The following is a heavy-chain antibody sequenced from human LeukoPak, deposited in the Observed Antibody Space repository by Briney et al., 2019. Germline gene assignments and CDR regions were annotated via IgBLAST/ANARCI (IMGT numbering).Heavy chain of an antibody. CDR2: IKSKTDGGTT. CDR3: TAKGYYYDSSGYYYLDY. V-gene: IGHV3-15*01. D-gene: IGHD3-22*01. CDR1: GFTFSNAW. Sequence: PGGSLRLSCAASGFTFSNAWMSWVRQAPGKGLEWVGRIKSKTDGGTTDYAAPVKGRFTISRDDSKNTLYLQMNSLKTEDTAVYYCTAKGYYYDSSGYYYLDYWGQGTLVTVSS. J-gene: IGHJ4*02.